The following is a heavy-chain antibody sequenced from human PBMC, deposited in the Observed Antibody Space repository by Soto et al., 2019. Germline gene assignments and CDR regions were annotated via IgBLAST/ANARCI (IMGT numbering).Heavy chain of an antibody. J-gene: IGHJ6*02. Sequence: QRQLVQSGPEVQKPATSVKVSCKSSGFTVTSSAVPWVRQAGGQRRELLGWIVVGSGNTDYAQKFQERCTITRELSTSTDYMELSSLRSEDTAVDYCAADDGVVVPAAYYYYYGMDVWGQGTTVTVSS. D-gene: IGHD2-2*01. CDR1: GFTVTSSA. CDR3: AADDGVVVPAAYYYYYGMDV. CDR2: IVVGSGNT. V-gene: IGHV1-58*01.